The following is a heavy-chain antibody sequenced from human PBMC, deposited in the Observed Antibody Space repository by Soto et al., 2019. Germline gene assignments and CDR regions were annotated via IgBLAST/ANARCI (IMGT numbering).Heavy chain of an antibody. CDR1: GFTVSSNY. Sequence: ETLSLTCAASGFTVSSNYMSWVRQAPGKGLEWVSVIYSGGSTYYADSVKGRFTISRHNSKNTLYLQMNSLRAEDTAVYYCAREGRISGSYYFDYWGQGTLVTVSS. CDR2: IYSGGST. CDR3: AREGRISGSYYFDY. V-gene: IGHV3-53*04. J-gene: IGHJ4*02. D-gene: IGHD1-26*01.